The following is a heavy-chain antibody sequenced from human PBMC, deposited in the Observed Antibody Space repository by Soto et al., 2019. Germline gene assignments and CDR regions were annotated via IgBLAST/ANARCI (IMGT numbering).Heavy chain of an antibody. CDR2: IYYSGST. D-gene: IGHD3-9*01. CDR3: ARGYYDILTGYSYFDY. V-gene: IGHV4-59*01. J-gene: IGHJ4*02. Sequence: SETLSLTCTVSGGSISSYYWSWIRQPPGKGLEWIGYIYYSGSTNYNPSLKSRVTISVDTSKNQFSLKLSSVTAADTAVYYCARGYYDILTGYSYFDYWGQGTLVTVSS. CDR1: GGSISSYY.